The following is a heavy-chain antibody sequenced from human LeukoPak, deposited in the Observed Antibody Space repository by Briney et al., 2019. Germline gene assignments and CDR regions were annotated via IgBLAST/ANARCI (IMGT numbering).Heavy chain of an antibody. V-gene: IGHV3-23*01. CDR3: AKAGAVAGTDWFDP. Sequence: GGSLRLSCAASGFTFSSYAMSWVRQAPGKGLEWVSAISGSGGSTNYADSVKGRFTISRDNSKNTLYLQMNSLGAEDTAVYYCAKAGAVAGTDWFDPWGQGTLVTVSS. CDR1: GFTFSSYA. CDR2: ISGSGGST. D-gene: IGHD6-19*01. J-gene: IGHJ5*02.